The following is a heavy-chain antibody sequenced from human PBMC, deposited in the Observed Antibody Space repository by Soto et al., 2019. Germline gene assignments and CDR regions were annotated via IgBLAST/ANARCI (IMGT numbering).Heavy chain of an antibody. CDR1: GFTFTNYL. V-gene: IGHV3-23*05. D-gene: IGHD2-2*01. CDR2: IDKSGGDT. J-gene: IGHJ4*02. CDR3: AKDTYSRSWYF. Sequence: EVQLLESGGDLVQPGGSLRLSCAASGFTFTNYLMTWVRQAPGKGLEWVSSIDKSGGDTYYADSVKGRFTISRDNSMNTLYLQMNGLRAEDTALYYCAKDTYSRSWYFWGQGTLVTVSS.